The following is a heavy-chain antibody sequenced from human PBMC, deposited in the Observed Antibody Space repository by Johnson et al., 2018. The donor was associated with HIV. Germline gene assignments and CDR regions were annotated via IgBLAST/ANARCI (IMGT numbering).Heavy chain of an antibody. CDR3: ALPYTGGVHAFDS. D-gene: IGHD3-16*01. Sequence: QVPLVESGGGLIQPGGSLRLSCAASGFTVSSNYMSWIRQAPGKGLEWVSYISSSGSTIYYADSVKGRFTISRDNSKNSLFLQLNNLRIEDTALYYCALPYTGGVHAFDSWGQGTMVTVSS. CDR1: GFTVSSNY. V-gene: IGHV3-11*01. CDR2: ISSSGSTI. J-gene: IGHJ3*02.